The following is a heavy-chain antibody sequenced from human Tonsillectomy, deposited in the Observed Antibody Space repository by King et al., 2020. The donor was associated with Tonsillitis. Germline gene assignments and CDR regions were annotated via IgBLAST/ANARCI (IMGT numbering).Heavy chain of an antibody. Sequence: VQLVESGGGLVKPGGSLRLSCAASGFTFSSYSMNWVRQAPGKGLEWVSSISSSSSYIYYADSVKGRFTISRDNAKNSLYLQMNSLRAEDTAVYYCARDGQGGSSWLYSYYYGMDVWGQGTTVTVSS. J-gene: IGHJ6*02. D-gene: IGHD6-13*01. CDR1: GFTFSSYS. CDR3: ARDGQGGSSWLYSYYYGMDV. V-gene: IGHV3-21*01. CDR2: ISSSSSYI.